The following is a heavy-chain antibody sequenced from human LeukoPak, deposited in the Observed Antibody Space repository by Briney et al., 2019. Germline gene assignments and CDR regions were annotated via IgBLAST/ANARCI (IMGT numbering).Heavy chain of an antibody. Sequence: SGGSLRLSCAASGFTFSNYAMSWVRQAPGKGLEWVSSIDSSGRYIYYADSMKGRFTISRDNAENSLYLQMNSLRVGDTAVYYCARDLGYNYLMDVWGQGTTVTVSS. CDR2: IDSSGRYI. D-gene: IGHD5-18*01. CDR1: GFTFSNYA. CDR3: ARDLGYNYLMDV. V-gene: IGHV3-21*01. J-gene: IGHJ6*02.